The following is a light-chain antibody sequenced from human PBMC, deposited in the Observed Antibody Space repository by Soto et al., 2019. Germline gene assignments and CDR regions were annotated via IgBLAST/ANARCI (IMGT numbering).Light chain of an antibody. CDR2: DAS. V-gene: IGKV3-11*01. Sequence: PASLSLSKSDRALFSRWAGQNVDTNLAWYQQKPGQAPRLLIYDASNRATGIPARFSGSGSGTDFTLTINSLQAEDCAVYYCQQRSNWPGTFGQGTKVEIK. CDR1: QNVDTN. J-gene: IGKJ1*01. CDR3: QQRSNWPGT.